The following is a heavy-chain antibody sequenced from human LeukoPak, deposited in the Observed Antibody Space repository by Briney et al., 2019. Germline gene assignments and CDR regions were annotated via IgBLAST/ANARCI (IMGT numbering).Heavy chain of an antibody. CDR3: AKDQGGATGAFDP. CDR1: GFSFSSYG. J-gene: IGHJ5*02. CDR2: IRYDGSNK. D-gene: IGHD1-26*01. V-gene: IGHV3-30*02. Sequence: GGSLRLSCAASGFSFSSYGMHWVRQAPGKGLEWVAFIRYDGSNKDYADSVKGRFTIPRDNSKNTLYLQMNSLRAEDTAVYYCAKDQGGATGAFDPWGQGTLVTVSS.